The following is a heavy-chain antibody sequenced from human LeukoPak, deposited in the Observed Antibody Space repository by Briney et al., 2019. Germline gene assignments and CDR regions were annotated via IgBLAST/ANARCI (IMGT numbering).Heavy chain of an antibody. CDR2: ISGSGATT. J-gene: IGHJ4*02. CDR3: AKDRAGYNVKGSDY. CDR1: GFSFGGYA. D-gene: IGHD5-24*01. Sequence: PGGSLRLSCAASGFSFGGYAMAWVRQAPRKGLEWVSSISGSGATTNYADSVKGRFTISRDNSRDTLDPQMNSLRVEDTAVYYCAKDRAGYNVKGSDYWGQGTLVTVSS. V-gene: IGHV3-23*01.